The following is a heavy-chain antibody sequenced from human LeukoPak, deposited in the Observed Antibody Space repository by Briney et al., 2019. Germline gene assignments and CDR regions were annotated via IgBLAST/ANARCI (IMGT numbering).Heavy chain of an antibody. CDR1: GFAFSSYT. J-gene: IGHJ4*02. V-gene: IGHV3-21*01. CDR2: ISTQSSFI. Sequence: GESLRLSCAASGFAFSSYTMNWVRQAPGKGLEWVSSISTQSSFIYYADSVKGRFTISRDNAKNSLYLQMNSLRAEDTAVYYCARDTYGSGSYDYWGQGTLVTVSS. D-gene: IGHD3-10*01. CDR3: ARDTYGSGSYDY.